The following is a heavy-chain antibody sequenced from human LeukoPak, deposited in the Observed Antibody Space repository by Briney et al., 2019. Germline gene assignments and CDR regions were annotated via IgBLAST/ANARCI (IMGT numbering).Heavy chain of an antibody. CDR2: ISAYNANT. Sequence: ASVKVSCKASGYTFTSFGISWVRQAPGQGPEWMGWISAYNANTDYVQKLQDRVTMTTDISTSTAYMELSSLRSEDTAVYYCATGSGYCSGGSCYSLDYWGQGTLVTVSS. CDR1: GYTFTSFG. D-gene: IGHD2-15*01. V-gene: IGHV1-18*01. CDR3: ATGSGYCSGGSCYSLDY. J-gene: IGHJ4*02.